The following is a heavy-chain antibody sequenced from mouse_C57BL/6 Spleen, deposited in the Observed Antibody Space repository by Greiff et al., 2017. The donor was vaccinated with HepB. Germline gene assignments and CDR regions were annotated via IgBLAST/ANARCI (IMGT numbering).Heavy chain of an antibody. Sequence: VQLQQSGPELVKPGASVKLSCKASGYTFTSYWMQWVKQRPGQGLEWIGEIDPSDSYTNYNQKFKGKATLTVDTSSSTAYMQLSSLTSEDSAVYYCARWGDDGYSIYFDYWGQGTTLTVSS. V-gene: IGHV1-50*01. CDR1: GYTFTSYW. D-gene: IGHD2-3*01. CDR3: ARWGDDGYSIYFDY. CDR2: IDPSDSYT. J-gene: IGHJ2*01.